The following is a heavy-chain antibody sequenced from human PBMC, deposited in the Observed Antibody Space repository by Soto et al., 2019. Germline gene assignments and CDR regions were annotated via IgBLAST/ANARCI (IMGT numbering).Heavy chain of an antibody. CDR3: AKDRRPHEYCSGGSCYNGFAY. CDR2: ISYDGNNK. Sequence: LRLSCAASGFTFSNYGMHWVRQTPGKGLEWVAVISYDGNNKYYADSVKGRFTISRDKSKNRLYLQMNSLRTEDTAVYYCAKDRRPHEYCSGGSCYNGFAYWGQGTRVTVSS. J-gene: IGHJ4*02. V-gene: IGHV3-30*18. D-gene: IGHD2-15*01. CDR1: GFTFSNYG.